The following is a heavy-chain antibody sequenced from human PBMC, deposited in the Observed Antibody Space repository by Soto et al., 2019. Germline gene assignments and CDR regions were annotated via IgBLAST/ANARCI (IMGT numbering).Heavy chain of an antibody. CDR1: GGSFSGYY. Sequence: KTSETLSLTCAVYGGSFSGYYWSWIRQPPGKGLEWIGEINHSGSTNYNPSLKSRVTTSVDTSKNQFSLKLSSVTAADTAVYYCARGSVCSGGSCYWLAKNGMDVWGQGTTVTVSS. CDR3: ARGSVCSGGSCYWLAKNGMDV. CDR2: INHSGST. J-gene: IGHJ6*02. V-gene: IGHV4-34*01. D-gene: IGHD2-15*01.